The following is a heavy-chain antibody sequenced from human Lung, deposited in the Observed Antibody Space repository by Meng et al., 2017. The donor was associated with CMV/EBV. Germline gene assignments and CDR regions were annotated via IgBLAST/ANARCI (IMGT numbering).Heavy chain of an antibody. CDR2: IYQDGNEK. D-gene: IGHD6-19*01. V-gene: IGHV3-7*01. CDR3: AKEIDPAVAGNQGYFDY. CDR1: GFSFSTSW. Sequence: GSXRLSCAASGFSFSTSWMSWVRRAPGKGLEWVANIYQDGNEKYYVESVRGRFTISRANAKNSLYLQMNSLRAEDTAVYFCAKEIDPAVAGNQGYFDYWGQGAXVTVYS. J-gene: IGHJ4*02.